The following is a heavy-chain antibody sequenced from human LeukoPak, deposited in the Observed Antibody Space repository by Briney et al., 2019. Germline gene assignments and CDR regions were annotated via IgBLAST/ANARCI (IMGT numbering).Heavy chain of an antibody. Sequence: GGSLRLSCTASGFTFGDYPMNWFRQAPGKGLEWVGFIRSKGYGGATEYAASVKGRFTISRDDSKSIAYLQMNSLKTEDTAVYYCTRETEPVSSSDPNYAFDIWGQGTMVTVSS. CDR2: IRSKGYGGAT. CDR3: TRETEPVSSSDPNYAFDI. V-gene: IGHV3-49*03. D-gene: IGHD6-13*01. CDR1: GFTFGDYP. J-gene: IGHJ3*02.